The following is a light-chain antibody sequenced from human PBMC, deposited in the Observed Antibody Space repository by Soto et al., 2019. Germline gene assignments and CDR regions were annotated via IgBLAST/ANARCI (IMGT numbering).Light chain of an antibody. J-gene: IGKJ2*01. V-gene: IGKV3-20*01. CDR1: QSVSSSY. CDR3: QQYGSSTGYT. CDR2: DAS. Sequence: EIVLTQSPGTLSLSPGERATLSCRASQSVSSSYLAWYQQKPGQTPRLLIYDASSRATGIPDRFSDSGSGTDFTLTISRLEPEDFAVYYCQQYGSSTGYTFGQGTKLEIK.